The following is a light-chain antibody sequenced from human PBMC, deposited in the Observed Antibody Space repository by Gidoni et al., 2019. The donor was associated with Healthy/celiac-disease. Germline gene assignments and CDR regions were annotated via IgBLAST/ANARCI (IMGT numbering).Light chain of an antibody. CDR3: QQYDNLPLT. CDR2: DAS. Sequence: EIRMTQSQSSLSASVGDRVTITCQASQDISNYLNWYQQKPGKAPKLLIYDASNLETGVPSRFSGSGSGTDFTFTISSLQPEDIATYYCQQYDNLPLTFGGGTKVEIK. CDR1: QDISNY. J-gene: IGKJ4*01. V-gene: IGKV1-33*01.